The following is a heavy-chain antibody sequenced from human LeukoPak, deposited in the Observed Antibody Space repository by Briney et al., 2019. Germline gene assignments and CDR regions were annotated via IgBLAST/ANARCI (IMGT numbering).Heavy chain of an antibody. J-gene: IGHJ4*02. CDR1: GYTFTTYC. CDR3: ARGPYGSLLVPEDY. D-gene: IGHD6-13*01. V-gene: IGHV1-18*01. CDR2: ISAYNGNT. Sequence: GASVKVSCKASGYTFTTYCINWERQAPGQGLEWMGWISAYNGNTNYAQKLQGRVTMTTDTSTSTSYLELRSLRSDDTAVYYCARGPYGSLLVPEDYWGQGTLVTVSS.